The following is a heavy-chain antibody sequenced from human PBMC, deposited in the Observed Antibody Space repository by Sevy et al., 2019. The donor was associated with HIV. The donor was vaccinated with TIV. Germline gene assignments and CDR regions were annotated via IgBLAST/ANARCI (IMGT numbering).Heavy chain of an antibody. V-gene: IGHV1-2*02. D-gene: IGHD6-13*01. J-gene: IGHJ4*02. CDR1: GYTFTDYY. Sequence: ASVKVSCKASGYTFTDYYMHWVRQAPGHGLEWMGWINPNSGDTNYAQKFQGRVTMTRDTSINTAYMELSSLRSDDTAVYYCARELMSAAGTIQRNYWGQGTLVTVSS. CDR3: ARELMSAAGTIQRNY. CDR2: INPNSGDT.